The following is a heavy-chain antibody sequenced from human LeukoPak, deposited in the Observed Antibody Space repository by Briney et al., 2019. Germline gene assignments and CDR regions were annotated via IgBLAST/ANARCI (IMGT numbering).Heavy chain of an antibody. J-gene: IGHJ4*02. D-gene: IGHD6-13*01. V-gene: IGHV4-4*07. Sequence: SETLSLTCTVSGGSISSYYWSWIRQPAGKGLEWIGHIYTNGRTDYNPSLKSRVTISVDKAKNQFSLKLTSVTAADTAMYYCAGDGYRTTWYYYWGQGTPVTVSS. CDR3: AGDGYRTTWYYY. CDR2: IYTNGRT. CDR1: GGSISSYY.